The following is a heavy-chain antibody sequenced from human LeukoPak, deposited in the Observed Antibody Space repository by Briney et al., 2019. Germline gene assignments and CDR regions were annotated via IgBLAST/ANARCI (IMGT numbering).Heavy chain of an antibody. CDR1: GFTFSSYG. D-gene: IGHD1-26*01. CDR2: ISGSGGST. Sequence: GGSLRLSCAASGFTFSSYGMSWVRQAPGKVLEWVSAISGSGGSTYYADSVKGRFTISRDNSKNTLYLQMNSLRAEDTAVYYCAKDRATRREWELLKSFDYWGQGTLVTVSS. J-gene: IGHJ4*02. V-gene: IGHV3-23*01. CDR3: AKDRATRREWELLKSFDY.